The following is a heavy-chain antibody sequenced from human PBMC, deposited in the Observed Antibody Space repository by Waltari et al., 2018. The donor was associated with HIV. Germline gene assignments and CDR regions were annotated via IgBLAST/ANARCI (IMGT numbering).Heavy chain of an antibody. D-gene: IGHD5-18*01. CDR1: GGPISSYY. CDR3: ARDSGGYSYGPDWYFDL. V-gene: IGHV4-59*01. J-gene: IGHJ2*01. CDR2: IYYSGST. Sequence: QVQLQESGPGLVKPSETLSLTCTVSGGPISSYYWSWIRPPPGKGLEWIGYIYYSGSTNYNPSLKSRVTISVDTSKNQFSLKLSSVTAADTAVYYCARDSGGYSYGPDWYFDLWGRGTLVTVSS.